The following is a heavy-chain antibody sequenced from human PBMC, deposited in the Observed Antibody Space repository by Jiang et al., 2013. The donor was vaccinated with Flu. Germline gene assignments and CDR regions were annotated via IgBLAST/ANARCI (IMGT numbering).Heavy chain of an antibody. Sequence: GAEVKKPGESLKISCKASGYIFSNYWIAWVRQMPGKGLEWMGIISPSDSDTRYSPSFQGQVTISADKSISTAYLQWSSLKASDNGLYYCVRRSIQDSVDYWGQGTLVTV. CDR1: GYIFSNYW. D-gene: IGHD6-6*01. J-gene: IGHJ4*02. CDR3: VRRSIQDSVDY. CDR2: ISPSDSDT. V-gene: IGHV5-51*03.